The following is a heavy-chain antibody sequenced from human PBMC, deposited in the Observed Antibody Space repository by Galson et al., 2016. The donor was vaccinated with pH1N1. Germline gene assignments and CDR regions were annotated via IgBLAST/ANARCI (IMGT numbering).Heavy chain of an antibody. D-gene: IGHD7-27*01. CDR3: VRDNWGLDY. J-gene: IGHJ4*02. Sequence: SLRLSCAASGFSFSTYAMNWVRQAPGKGLEWLSYFGAGHDIYYADSVKGRFTISRDNARNSLYLQMNSLRAEDTAVYYCVRDNWGLDYWGQGTLVTVSS. CDR1: GFSFSTYA. V-gene: IGHV3-48*01. CDR2: FGAGHDI.